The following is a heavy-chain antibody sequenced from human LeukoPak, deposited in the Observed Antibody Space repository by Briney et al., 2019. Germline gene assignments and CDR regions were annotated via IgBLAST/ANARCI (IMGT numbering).Heavy chain of an antibody. D-gene: IGHD6-19*01. J-gene: IGHJ6*02. Sequence: SETLSLTCTVSGGSIRSYYWTWIRQPPGKGLEWIGYIYYDGSTNYNPSLKGRVTMSVDTSKSQFSLKLSSVTVADTAVYYCARLMPGGYTSGLGHHYYGLDVWGQGTTVTVSS. CDR2: IYYDGST. CDR3: ARLMPGGYTSGLGHHYYGLDV. CDR1: GGSIRSYY. V-gene: IGHV4-59*01.